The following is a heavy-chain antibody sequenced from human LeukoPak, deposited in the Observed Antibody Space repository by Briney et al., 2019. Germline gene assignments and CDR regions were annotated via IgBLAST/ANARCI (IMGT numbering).Heavy chain of an antibody. CDR2: INPNSGGT. Sequence: GASVKVSCKASGYTFTGYYMHWVRQAPGQGLEWMGWINPNSGGTNYAQKFQGRVTMTRDTSISTAYMELSRLRSEDTAVYYCAARTDTAMVTIDYWGQGTLVTVSS. D-gene: IGHD5-18*01. CDR3: AARTDTAMVTIDY. CDR1: GYTFTGYY. J-gene: IGHJ4*02. V-gene: IGHV1-2*02.